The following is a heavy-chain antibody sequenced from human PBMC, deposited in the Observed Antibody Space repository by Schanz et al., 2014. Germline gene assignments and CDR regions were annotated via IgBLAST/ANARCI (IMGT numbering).Heavy chain of an antibody. CDR2: FIPILDVG. CDR1: RITFSSYT. J-gene: IGHJ3*02. D-gene: IGHD2-2*01. V-gene: IGHV1-69*09. Sequence: QVQLVQSGAEVKKPGSSVKVSCKASRITFSSYTISWVRQARGQGLEWVGRFIPILDVGNYAQQFQGRVTFTADKSTSTAYMELSSLRYEDTALYYCARGTMPGTFDIWGQGTMXTVSS. CDR3: ARGTMPGTFDI.